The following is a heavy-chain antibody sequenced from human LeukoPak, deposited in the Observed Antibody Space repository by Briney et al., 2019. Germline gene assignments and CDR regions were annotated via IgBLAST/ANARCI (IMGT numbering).Heavy chain of an antibody. CDR1: GITLSNYG. J-gene: IGHJ4*02. V-gene: IGHV3-23*01. Sequence: PGGSLRLSCAVSGITLSNYGMSWVRQAPGKGLEWVSGISGSGGNTYYADSVKGRFTISRDNSKNTLYLQMDSLRAEDTAIYYCVFFYTALKIPYWGQGGLVTVSS. CDR2: ISGSGGNT. CDR3: VFFYTALKIPY. D-gene: IGHD2-21*02.